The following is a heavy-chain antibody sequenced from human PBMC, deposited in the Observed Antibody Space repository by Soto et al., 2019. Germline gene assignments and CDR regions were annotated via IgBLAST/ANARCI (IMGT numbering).Heavy chain of an antibody. V-gene: IGHV4-31*03. CDR2: IYYSGST. J-gene: IGHJ4*02. D-gene: IGHD2-21*02. CDR3: SRDAYCGGDCYSYYFDY. Sequence: SETLSLTCTVSGGSISSGGYYWSWIRQHPGKGLEWIGYIYYSGSTYYNPSLKSRVTISVDTSKNHFSLKLSSVTAADTAVYYCSRDAYCGGDCYSYYFDYWGQGTLVTVSS. CDR1: GGSISSGGYY.